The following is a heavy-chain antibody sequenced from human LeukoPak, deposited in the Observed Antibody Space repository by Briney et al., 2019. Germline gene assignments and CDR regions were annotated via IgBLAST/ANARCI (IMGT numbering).Heavy chain of an antibody. Sequence: GGSLRLSCAASGFTFSSYGMQWVRQAPGKGLEWVPFIRYDGSNKYYADSVKGRFTISRDNSKNTLYLQMNSLRAEDTAVYYCAKGGRSSSWRYYYYYYMDVWGKGTTVTISS. CDR3: AKGGRSSSWRYYYYYYMDV. CDR1: GFTFSSYG. J-gene: IGHJ6*03. D-gene: IGHD6-13*01. CDR2: IRYDGSNK. V-gene: IGHV3-30*02.